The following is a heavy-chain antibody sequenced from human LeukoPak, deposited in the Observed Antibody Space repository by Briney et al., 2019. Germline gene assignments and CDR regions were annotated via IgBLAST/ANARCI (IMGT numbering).Heavy chain of an antibody. Sequence: GGSLRLSCAASGFTFSSYAMSWVRQAPGKGLEWVSAISGSGGSTYYADSVKGRFTISRDNSKNTLYLQMNSVRAEDTAVYYCAKDGGYCSGGSYYSNFDYWGQATLVTVSS. CDR3: AKDGGYCSGGSYYSNFDY. CDR1: GFTFSSYA. V-gene: IGHV3-23*01. D-gene: IGHD2-15*01. J-gene: IGHJ4*02. CDR2: ISGSGGST.